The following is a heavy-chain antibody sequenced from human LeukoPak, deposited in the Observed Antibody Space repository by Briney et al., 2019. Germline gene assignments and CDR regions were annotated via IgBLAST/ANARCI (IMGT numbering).Heavy chain of an antibody. CDR1: GFTFSSYS. J-gene: IGHJ4*02. V-gene: IGHV3-21*01. Sequence: PGGSLRLSCAASGFTFSSYSMNWVRQAPGKGLEWVSSISSSSSYIYYADSVKGRFTISRDNAKNSLYLQMNSLRAEDTAVYYCARVRDYYDSSGAYWGQGTLVTVSS. D-gene: IGHD3-22*01. CDR3: ARVRDYYDSSGAY. CDR2: ISSSSSYI.